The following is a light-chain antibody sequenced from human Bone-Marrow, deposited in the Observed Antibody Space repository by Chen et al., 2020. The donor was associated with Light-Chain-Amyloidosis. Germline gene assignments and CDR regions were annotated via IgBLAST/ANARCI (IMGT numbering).Light chain of an antibody. CDR3: QQRSNWPPSIT. J-gene: IGKJ5*01. CDR2: AVS. Sequence: EIVLTQSPATLSLSPGERATLSCRASQSVGTNLAWYQQKPGQAPRLLIYAVSDRDTGIPARFRGSGSGTDFTLTISSLEPADFAVYYCQQRSNWPPSITFGQGTRLDIK. CDR1: QSVGTN. V-gene: IGKV3-11*01.